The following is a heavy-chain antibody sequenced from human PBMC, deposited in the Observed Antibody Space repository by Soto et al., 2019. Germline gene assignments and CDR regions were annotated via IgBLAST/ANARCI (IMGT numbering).Heavy chain of an antibody. J-gene: IGHJ6*03. V-gene: IGHV3-74*01. CDR1: VFTFSSYW. CDR2: INSDGSST. CDR3: ARSVAFAQVYYYYYYMGV. D-gene: IGHD3-3*02. Sequence: EVQLVESGGGLVQPGGSLRLACAASVFTFSSYWMHWVRQAPGKGLVWVSRINSDGSSTSYADSVKGRCTISRDNAKNTLYLQLNSLRAEDTAVYYCARSVAFAQVYYYYYYMGVWGKGTTVTVSS.